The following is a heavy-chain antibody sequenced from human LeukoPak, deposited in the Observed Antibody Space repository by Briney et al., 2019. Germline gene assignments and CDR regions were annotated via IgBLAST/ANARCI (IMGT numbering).Heavy chain of an antibody. V-gene: IGHV1-8*01. CDR3: ARGPRYYDILTGFNWFDP. D-gene: IGHD3-9*01. Sequence: ASVKDSCKTSGYTFTNHDINWVRQATGQGLEWMGWMNPNSGNTAYAQKFEGRVSMTRNTFISTAYMELSSLGSDDTAVYYCARGPRYYDILTGFNWFDPWGQGTLVIVSS. J-gene: IGHJ5*02. CDR1: GYTFTNHD. CDR2: MNPNSGNT.